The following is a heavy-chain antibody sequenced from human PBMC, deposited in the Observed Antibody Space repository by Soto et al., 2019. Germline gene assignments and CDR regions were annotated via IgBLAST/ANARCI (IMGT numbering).Heavy chain of an antibody. CDR2: IAYEGSNP. CDR3: ARGDYYYDSSAYYSADY. D-gene: IGHD3-22*01. Sequence: GGSLRLSCAASGFSFNRYSMHWVRQAPGKGLEWVTSIAYEGSNPMYGDSVKGRFTISRDNAKNSLYLQMNSLRAEDTAVFYCARGDYYYDSSAYYSADYWGQGT. J-gene: IGHJ4*02. CDR1: GFSFNRYS. V-gene: IGHV3-30*03.